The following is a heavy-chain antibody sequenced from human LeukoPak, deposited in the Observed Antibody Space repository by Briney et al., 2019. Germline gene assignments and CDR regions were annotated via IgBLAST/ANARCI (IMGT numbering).Heavy chain of an antibody. CDR3: ARAPRITMVRGVIYWFDP. J-gene: IGHJ5*02. D-gene: IGHD3-10*01. Sequence: ASVKVSCKASGYTFTSYDINWVRQATGQGLEWMGWVNPNSGNTGYTQKFKGRVTITRNTSISTAYMELSSLRSEDTAVYYCARAPRITMVRGVIYWFDPWGQGTLVTVSS. V-gene: IGHV1-8*03. CDR1: GYTFTSYD. CDR2: VNPNSGNT.